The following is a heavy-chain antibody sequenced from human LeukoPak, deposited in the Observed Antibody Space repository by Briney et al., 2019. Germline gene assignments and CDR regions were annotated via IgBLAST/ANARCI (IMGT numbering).Heavy chain of an antibody. J-gene: IGHJ4*02. Sequence: PGGSLRLSCAASGFTVSSNYMSWVRQAPGKGLEWVSVIYSGGSTYYADSVKGRFTISRDNSKNTLYLQMNSLRAEDTAVYYCARRAAPYYFDYRGQGTLVTVSS. CDR2: IYSGGST. V-gene: IGHV3-66*02. CDR1: GFTVSSNY. D-gene: IGHD6-13*01. CDR3: ARRAAPYYFDY.